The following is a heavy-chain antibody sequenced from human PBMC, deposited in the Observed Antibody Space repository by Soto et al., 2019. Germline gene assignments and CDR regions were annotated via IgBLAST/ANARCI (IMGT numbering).Heavy chain of an antibody. J-gene: IGHJ4*02. CDR1: GFTFSSYA. Sequence: GGSLRLSCAASGFTFSSYAMHWVRQAPGKGLEWVAVISYDGSNKYYADSVKGRFTISRDNSKNTLYLQMNSLRAEDTAVYYCARDSPNDCSSTSCLDYWGQGTLVTVSS. D-gene: IGHD2-2*01. CDR3: ARDSPNDCSSTSCLDY. CDR2: ISYDGSNK. V-gene: IGHV3-30-3*01.